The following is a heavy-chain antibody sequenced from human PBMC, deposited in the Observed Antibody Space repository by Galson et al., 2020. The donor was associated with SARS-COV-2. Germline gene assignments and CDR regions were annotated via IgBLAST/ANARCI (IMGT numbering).Heavy chain of an antibody. CDR2: PSSNGETS. J-gene: IGHJ4*02. V-gene: IGHV3-64D*06. CDR3: LSFSSTRQCH. D-gene: IGHD2-2*01. CDR1: GSIFSDYA. Sequence: GESLRPACPASGSIFSDYAMHCVRQAPGNGLGYVSAPSSNGETSFYADSVSDRFTMSRDNSKNMFYLQMSALRLEHTASYYCLSFSSTRQCHWGQGTLVTVSS.